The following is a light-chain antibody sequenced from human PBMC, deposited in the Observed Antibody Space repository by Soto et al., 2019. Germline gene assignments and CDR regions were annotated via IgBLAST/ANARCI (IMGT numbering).Light chain of an antibody. V-gene: IGLV2-23*02. CDR3: CSSGGSPTYV. CDR2: EVN. J-gene: IGLJ1*01. Sequence: QSALTQPASVSGSPGQSITISCTGTSSNVGSYKHVSWYQQHPGKAPKLMIFEVNKRPSGVSNRFSGSKSGNTASLTISGLKVEDEADYYCCSSGGSPTYVFGTGTKVTV. CDR1: SSNVGSYKH.